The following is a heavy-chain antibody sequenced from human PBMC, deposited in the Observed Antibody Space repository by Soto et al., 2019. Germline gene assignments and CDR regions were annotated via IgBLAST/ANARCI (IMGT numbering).Heavy chain of an antibody. CDR1: GFTFSSYS. V-gene: IGHV3-48*01. CDR2: ISSSSSTI. Sequence: GGSLRLSCAASGFTFSSYSMNWVRQAPGKGLEWVSNISSSSSTIYYADSVKGRFTISRDNAKNSLYLQMNSLRAEDTAVYYCARYLCSSCHTEYFSHWGQGTLVPVSA. CDR3: ARYLCSSCHTEYFSH. J-gene: IGHJ1*01. D-gene: IGHD2-2*01.